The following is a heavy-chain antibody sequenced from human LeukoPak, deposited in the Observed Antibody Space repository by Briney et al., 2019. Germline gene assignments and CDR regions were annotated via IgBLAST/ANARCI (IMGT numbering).Heavy chain of an antibody. J-gene: IGHJ4*02. V-gene: IGHV3-48*03. CDR2: IISSGSAI. Sequence: GGSLRLSCAASGFSFSSYEMNWVRQAPGKGLEWVSYIISSGSAIYYADSVKGRFTISRDNSKNTLYLQMNNLRAEDTAVYYCAKPLEKYTYGGNFDYWGPGLLVTVSS. D-gene: IGHD4-23*01. CDR1: GFSFSSYE. CDR3: AKPLEKYTYGGNFDY.